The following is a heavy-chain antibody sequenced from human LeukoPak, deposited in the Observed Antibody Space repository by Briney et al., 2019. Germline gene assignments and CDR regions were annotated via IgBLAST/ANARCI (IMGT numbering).Heavy chain of an antibody. CDR1: GGSISSYY. CDR3: ARAKSNWNDVYWFDP. Sequence: SETLSLTCTVSGGSISSYYWSWIRQPPGKGLEWIGYIYTSGSTNYNPSLKSRVTISVDTSKNQFSLKLSSVTAADTAVYYCARAKSNWNDVYWFDPWGQGTLVTVSS. J-gene: IGHJ5*02. CDR2: IYTSGST. V-gene: IGHV4-4*09. D-gene: IGHD1-20*01.